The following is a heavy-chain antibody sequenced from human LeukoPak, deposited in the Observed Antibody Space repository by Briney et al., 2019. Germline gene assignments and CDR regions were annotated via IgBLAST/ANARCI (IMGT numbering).Heavy chain of an antibody. CDR2: ICIRGSTR. V-gene: IGHV3-48*03. CDR3: TSDRPATVMSARLYYYDCGMDV. J-gene: IGHJ6*02. CDR1: VFTFRSYD. D-gene: IGHD4-17*01. Sequence: GGSLRLSCAASVFTFRSYDMNCVRDAPGKGPEGVSYICIRGSTRYYGVCVKDRFTMSRDNAKNTLYLQMTRLRAEDTAVYYCTSDRPATVMSARLYYYDCGMDVWGQGTTVTVSS.